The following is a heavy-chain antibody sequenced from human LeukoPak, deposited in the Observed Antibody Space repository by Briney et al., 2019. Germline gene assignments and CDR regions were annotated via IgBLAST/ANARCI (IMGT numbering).Heavy chain of an antibody. Sequence: GASVKVSCKASRYTFTSYGISWVRQAPGQGLEWMGWISAYNGNTNYAQKLQGRVTMTTDTSTSTAYMELRSLRSDDTAVYYCARAGREYQLPLDYFDYWGQGTLVTVSS. CDR2: ISAYNGNT. CDR1: RYTFTSYG. J-gene: IGHJ4*02. CDR3: ARAGREYQLPLDYFDY. D-gene: IGHD2-2*01. V-gene: IGHV1-18*01.